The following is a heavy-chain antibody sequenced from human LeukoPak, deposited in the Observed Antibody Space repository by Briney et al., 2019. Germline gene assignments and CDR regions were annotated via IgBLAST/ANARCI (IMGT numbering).Heavy chain of an antibody. CDR1: GGSLSSGGYS. D-gene: IGHD3-22*01. V-gene: IGHV4-30-2*01. Sequence: SQTLSLTCAVSGGSLSSGGYSWSWLRQPPGTGLEWIGYIYHSGSTYYNPSLKSRVTISVDRSKNQFSLKLSSVTAADTAVYYCARALNGYYDSSGYYGGYFDYWGQGTLVTVSS. CDR3: ARALNGYYDSSGYYGGYFDY. J-gene: IGHJ4*02. CDR2: IYHSGST.